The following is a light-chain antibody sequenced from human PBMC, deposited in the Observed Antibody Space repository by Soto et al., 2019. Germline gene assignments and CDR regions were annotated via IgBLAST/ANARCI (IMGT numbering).Light chain of an antibody. J-gene: IGKJ2*01. Sequence: EIVMTHSPATLSVSPGERATLSCRASQSVSRHFAWYQQKPGQAPRLLIYGESTRATCIPARFSGSGSGTEFTCTIRSLQPEDFAVYFCLQYADWPPYTVGQGSKLEIK. V-gene: IGKV3-15*01. CDR1: QSVSRH. CDR2: GES. CDR3: LQYADWPPYT.